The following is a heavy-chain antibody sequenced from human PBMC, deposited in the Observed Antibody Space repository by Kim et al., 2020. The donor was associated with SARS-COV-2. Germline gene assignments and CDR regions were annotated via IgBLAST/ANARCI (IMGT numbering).Heavy chain of an antibody. CDR3: AKIYCRTVTPVDY. J-gene: IGHJ4*02. CDR2: IGAGAVST. CDR1: GFTFSNYD. D-gene: IGHD4-17*01. Sequence: GGSLRLSCAASGFTFSNYDMSWVRQGPGKGLEWVSTIGAGAVSTYYADSVKGRFTISRDNSESTLYLQMNSLRAEDTAMYYCAKIYCRTVTPVDYWGQGTLVTVSS. V-gene: IGHV3-23*01.